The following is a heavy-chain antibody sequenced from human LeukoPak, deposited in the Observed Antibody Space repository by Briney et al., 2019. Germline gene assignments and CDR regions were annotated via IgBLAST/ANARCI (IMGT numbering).Heavy chain of an antibody. J-gene: IGHJ4*02. V-gene: IGHV4-4*07. CDR1: GGSISSYH. CDR2: IYTSGST. Sequence: PSETLSLTCTVSGGSISSYHWSWIRQPAGKGLEWIGRIYTSGSTNYNPSLKSRVTMSVDTSKNQFSLKLSSVTAADTAVYYCARHPPPSKYRSGGSCYPNFDYWGQGTLVTVSS. CDR3: ARHPPPSKYRSGGSCYPNFDY. D-gene: IGHD2-15*01.